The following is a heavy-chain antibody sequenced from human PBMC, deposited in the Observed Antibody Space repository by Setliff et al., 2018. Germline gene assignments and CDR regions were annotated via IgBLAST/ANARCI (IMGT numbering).Heavy chain of an antibody. V-gene: IGHV4-34*01. D-gene: IGHD6-19*01. CDR2: INHSGSP. Sequence: SETLSLTCTVYGGSLSNYYWSWIRQPPGKGLEWIGEINHSGSPNYNPSLKSRVTMSVDTSKNQFSLKLSSVTAADTAVYYCARGRIAVAGTFWFDPWGQGTLVTVSS. CDR3: ARGRIAVAGTFWFDP. CDR1: GGSLSNYY. J-gene: IGHJ5*02.